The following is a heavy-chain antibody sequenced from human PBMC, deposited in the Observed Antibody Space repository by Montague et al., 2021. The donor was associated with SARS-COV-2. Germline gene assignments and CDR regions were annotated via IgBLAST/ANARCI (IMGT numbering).Heavy chain of an antibody. V-gene: IGHV3-33*01. J-gene: IGHJ4*02. Sequence: SLRLSCAASGFTFSSYGMHWVRQAPGKGLEWVAVIWYDGSNKYYADSVKGRFTISRDNSKNTLYLQMNSLRAEDTAVYYCARDTPLIAAAGLFDYWGQGTLVTVSS. CDR3: ARDTPLIAAAGLFDY. CDR1: GFTFSSYG. CDR2: IWYDGSNK. D-gene: IGHD6-13*01.